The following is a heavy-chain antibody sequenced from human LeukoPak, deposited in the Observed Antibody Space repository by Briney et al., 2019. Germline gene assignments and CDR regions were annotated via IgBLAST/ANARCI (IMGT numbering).Heavy chain of an antibody. Sequence: SETLSLTCTVSGGSISSSSYYWGWIRQPPGKGLEWIGSIYYSGSTYYNPSLKSRVTISVDTSKNQFSLKLSSVTAADTAVYYCARLDCSSTSCLDYWGQGTLVTVSS. CDR1: GGSISSSSYY. CDR3: ARLDCSSTSCLDY. V-gene: IGHV4-39*01. D-gene: IGHD2-2*01. CDR2: IYYSGST. J-gene: IGHJ4*02.